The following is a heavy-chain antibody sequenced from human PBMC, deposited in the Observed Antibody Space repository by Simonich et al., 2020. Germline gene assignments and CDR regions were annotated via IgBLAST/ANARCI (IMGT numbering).Heavy chain of an antibody. V-gene: IGHV3-23*01. CDR3: AQAVGERITMIVVVIDAFDI. D-gene: IGHD3-22*01. CDR1: GFTFSSYA. J-gene: IGHJ3*02. CDR2: FSGSGGST. Sequence: GGGLVQPGGSLRLSCAASGFTFSSYAMSWVRQAPGKGLEWVSAFSGSGGSTYYADSAKGRFTISRDNSKNTLYLQMNSLRAEDTAVSYCAQAVGERITMIVVVIDAFDIWGQGTMVTVSS.